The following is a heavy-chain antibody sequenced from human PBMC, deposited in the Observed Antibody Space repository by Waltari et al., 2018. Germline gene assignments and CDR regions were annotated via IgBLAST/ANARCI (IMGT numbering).Heavy chain of an antibody. D-gene: IGHD3-3*01. V-gene: IGHV1-46*01. CDR1: GYTFSTNY. CDR2: FFHMDGGT. CDR3: ARRSLLRFLDY. Sequence: VQLVQSGAEVWKPGASVNVSCQTSGYTFSTNYIHWLRQAPGQGLEWMGVFFHMDGGTTYAQKFQGRITITSDTYTSTVYMELISLRSEDTAVYYCARRSLLRFLDYWGQGTLVTVSS. J-gene: IGHJ4*02.